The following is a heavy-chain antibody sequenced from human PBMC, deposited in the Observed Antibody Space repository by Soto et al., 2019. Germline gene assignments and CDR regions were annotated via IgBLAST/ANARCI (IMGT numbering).Heavy chain of an antibody. CDR2: ISSSGTNT. Sequence: GSLRLSCAGSDFVFSNYSMNWVRQAPGRGLEWVSYISSSGTNTYYAASVRGRFTISRENAKNSLFLQMISLRAGDTAVYYCARGPPKYYYGAGKENYYYYYYMDVWGKGTTVTVSS. CDR1: DFVFSNYS. CDR3: ARGPPKYYYGAGKENYYYYYYMDV. V-gene: IGHV3-48*01. D-gene: IGHD3-10*01. J-gene: IGHJ6*03.